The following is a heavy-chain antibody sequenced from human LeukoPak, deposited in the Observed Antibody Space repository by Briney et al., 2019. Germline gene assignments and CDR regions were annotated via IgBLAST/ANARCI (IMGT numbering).Heavy chain of an antibody. CDR2: IIPIFGAP. CDR1: GGTFSSYA. D-gene: IGHD3-3*01. CDR3: ARCYDLWSGYYRWLDP. J-gene: IGHJ5*02. Sequence: SVKVSCQASGGTFSSYAISWVRQAPGQGLEWMGGIIPIFGAPNYAQKFQGRVTRTADESTSTAYMELSSLRSEDPAVYYCARCYDLWSGYYRWLDPWGQGTLVTVSS. V-gene: IGHV1-69*13.